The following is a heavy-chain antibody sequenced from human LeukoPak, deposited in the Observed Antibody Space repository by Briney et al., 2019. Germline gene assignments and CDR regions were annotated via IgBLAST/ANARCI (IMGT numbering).Heavy chain of an antibody. CDR3: AKDRYSSGSGWFDP. CDR2: ISWNSGSI. J-gene: IGHJ5*02. CDR1: GFTFDDYA. Sequence: GGSLRLSCAASGFTFDDYAMHWVRHAPGKGLEWVSGISWNSGSIGYADSVKGRFTISRDNAKNSLYLQMNSLRAEDTALYYCAKDRYSSGSGWFDPWGQGTLVTVSS. D-gene: IGHD6-19*01. V-gene: IGHV3-9*01.